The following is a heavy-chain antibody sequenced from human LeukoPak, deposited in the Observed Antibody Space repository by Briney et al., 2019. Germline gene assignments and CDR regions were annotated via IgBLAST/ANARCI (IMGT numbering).Heavy chain of an antibody. Sequence: SETLSLTCTVSGGSISSSSYYWGWIRQPPGKGLEWIGSIYYSGSTYYNPSLKSRVTISVDTSKNQFSLKLSSVTAADTAVYYCARVAFGSGWYEGVDYWGQGTLVTVSS. J-gene: IGHJ4*02. D-gene: IGHD6-19*01. CDR2: IYYSGST. CDR3: ARVAFGSGWYEGVDY. CDR1: GGSISSSSYY. V-gene: IGHV4-39*07.